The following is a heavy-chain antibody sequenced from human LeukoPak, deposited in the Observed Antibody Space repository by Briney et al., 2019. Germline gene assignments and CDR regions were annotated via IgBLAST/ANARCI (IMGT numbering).Heavy chain of an antibody. CDR1: GGSISSSSYY. CDR2: MHYSGST. CDR3: ARDVLWIQNAFDI. V-gene: IGHV4-39*07. D-gene: IGHD5-18*01. J-gene: IGHJ3*02. Sequence: PSETLSLTCTVSGGSISSSSYYWGWIRQPPGKGLEWIGSMHYSGSTYYNPSLKSRVTISVDTSKNEFSLKLSSVTAADTAVYYCARDVLWIQNAFDIWGQGTMVTVSA.